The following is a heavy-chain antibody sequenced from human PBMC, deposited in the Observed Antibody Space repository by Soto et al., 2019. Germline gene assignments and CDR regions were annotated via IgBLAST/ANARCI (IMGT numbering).Heavy chain of an antibody. V-gene: IGHV4-30-4*01. CDR3: ARDSAIYRFDS. CDR2: IYHSGST. D-gene: IGHD2-2*02. CDR1: GGSISSGDYY. J-gene: IGHJ4*02. Sequence: PSETLSLTCTVSGGSISSGDYYWSWIRQPPGKGLEWIGYIYHSGSTYYNPSLKSRATRSVDTSKNQFSLRLSSVTAADTAVYHCARDSAIYRFDSWGQGTLVTVSS.